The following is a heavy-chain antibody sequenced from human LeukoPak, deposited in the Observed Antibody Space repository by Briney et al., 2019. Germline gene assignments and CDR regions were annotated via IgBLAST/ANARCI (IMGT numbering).Heavy chain of an antibody. CDR2: VYYSGST. J-gene: IGHJ4*02. V-gene: IGHV4-59*08. Sequence: MSSETLSLTCTVSGGSISSYFWSWIRQPPRKGLEWIGYVYYSGSTNYNPSLKSRVTISVDTSNDQFSLRLSSVSAADTAVYYCARHRGSSSWFDYWGQGTLVTVSS. D-gene: IGHD6-13*01. CDR3: ARHRGSSSWFDY. CDR1: GGSISSYF.